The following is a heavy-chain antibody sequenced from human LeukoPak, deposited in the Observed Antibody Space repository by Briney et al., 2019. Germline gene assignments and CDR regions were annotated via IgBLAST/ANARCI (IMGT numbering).Heavy chain of an antibody. CDR3: ARGVKDVSPIRAIFGVVTPKPLNWFDP. J-gene: IGHJ5*02. Sequence: GASVKVSCKASGYTFTDYGMHWVRQAPGQRLEWMAWINAGNGNAKYSQKFQGRVTITRDTSASTAYMELSSLRSEDTAVYYCARGVKDVSPIRAIFGVVTPKPLNWFDPWGQGTLVTVSS. CDR1: GYTFTDYG. CDR2: INAGNGNA. D-gene: IGHD3-3*01. V-gene: IGHV1-3*01.